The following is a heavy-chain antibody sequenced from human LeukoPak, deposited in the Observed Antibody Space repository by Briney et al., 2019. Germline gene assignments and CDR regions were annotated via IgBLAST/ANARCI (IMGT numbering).Heavy chain of an antibody. J-gene: IGHJ4*02. D-gene: IGHD2/OR15-2a*01. CDR2: ISAYNGNT. CDR3: ARVSRPTYYFDY. V-gene: IGHV1-18*01. CDR1: GGTFSSYA. Sequence: ASVKVSCKASGGTFSSYAISWVRQAPGQGLEWMGWISAYNGNTNYAQKLQGRVTMTTDTSTSTAYMELRSLRSDDTAVYYCARVSRPTYYFDYWGQGTLVTVSS.